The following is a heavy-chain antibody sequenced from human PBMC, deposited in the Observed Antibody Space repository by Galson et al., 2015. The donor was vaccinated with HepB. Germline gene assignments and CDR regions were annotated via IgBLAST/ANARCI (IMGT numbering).Heavy chain of an antibody. CDR3: ARDISDTDIVVVPAATD. Sequence: SLRLSCAASGFTFSSYSMNWVRQAPGKGLEWVSSISSSSSYIYYADSVKGRFTISRDNAKNSLYLQMNSLRAEDTAVYYCARDISDTDIVVVPAATDWGQGTLVTVSS. V-gene: IGHV3-21*01. CDR2: ISSSSSYI. D-gene: IGHD2-2*01. CDR1: GFTFSSYS. J-gene: IGHJ4*02.